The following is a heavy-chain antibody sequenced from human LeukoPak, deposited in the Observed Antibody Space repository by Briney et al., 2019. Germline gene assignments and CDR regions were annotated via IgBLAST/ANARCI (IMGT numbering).Heavy chain of an antibody. D-gene: IGHD3-3*01. CDR1: GFTFSSYG. J-gene: IGHJ6*02. CDR2: ISSSGSTI. V-gene: IGHV3-48*03. CDR3: ARKDYDFWSGYYPPHYYYYGMDG. Sequence: SGGSLRLSCAASGFTFSSYGMNWVRQAPGKGLEWVSYISSSGSTIYYADSVKGRFTISRDNAKNSLYLQMNSLRAEDTAVYYCARKDYDFWSGYYPPHYYYYGMDGWGQGTTATVCS.